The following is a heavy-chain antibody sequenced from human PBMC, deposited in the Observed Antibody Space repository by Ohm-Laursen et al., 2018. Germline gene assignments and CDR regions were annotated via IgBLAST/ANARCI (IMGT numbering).Heavy chain of an antibody. V-gene: IGHV4-59*08. CDR3: ARLSAASFDP. D-gene: IGHD2-15*01. Sequence: GTLSLTCTVSGGSISSFYWGWIRQPPGKGLEWIGYMDNSGSTNNNPSLKSRVTISVDTSKNQFSLKLSSVTAADTAMYYCARLSAASFDPWGQGTLVTVSS. J-gene: IGHJ5*02. CDR2: MDNSGST. CDR1: GGSISSFY.